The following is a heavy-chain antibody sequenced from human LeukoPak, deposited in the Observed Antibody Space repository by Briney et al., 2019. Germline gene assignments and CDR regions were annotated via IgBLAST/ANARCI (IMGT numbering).Heavy chain of an antibody. V-gene: IGHV1-69*05. D-gene: IGHD3-9*01. CDR2: IIPIFGTA. J-gene: IGHJ4*02. CDR1: GGTFSSYA. Sequence: ASVKVSCKASGGTFSSYAISWVRQAPGQGLEWMGGIIPIFGTANYAQKLQGRVTMTTDTSTSTAYMELRSLRSDDTAVYYCARGGYDILTGYLPFDYWGQGTLVTVSS. CDR3: ARGGYDILTGYLPFDY.